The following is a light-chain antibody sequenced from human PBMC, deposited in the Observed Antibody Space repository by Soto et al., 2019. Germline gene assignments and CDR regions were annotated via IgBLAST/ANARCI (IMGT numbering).Light chain of an antibody. V-gene: IGKV1-39*01. CDR2: AAS. CDR1: QTITNY. CDR3: QQNYSALWT. J-gene: IGKJ1*01. Sequence: DIQMTQSPSSLSASVGDRVTLSCRASQTITNYLTWYQQKPGKAPKLLIYAASSWHSGIPSRFSGSGSGTDFTLTISSLQSEDFAAYYCQQNYSALWTFGQGTNLEIK.